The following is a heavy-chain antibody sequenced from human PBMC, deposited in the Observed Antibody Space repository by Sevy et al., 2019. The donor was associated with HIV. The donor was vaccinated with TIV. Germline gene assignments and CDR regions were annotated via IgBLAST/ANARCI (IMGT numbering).Heavy chain of an antibody. D-gene: IGHD1-26*01. CDR2: IYPDDSNT. V-gene: IGHV5-51*01. CDR1: GYTFTTYW. CDR3: ARLEPRGNYYYGMDI. J-gene: IGHJ6*02. Sequence: GESLKISCKGSGYTFTTYWIAWVRQMPGKGLEWMGIIYPDDSNTRYSPSFQGQVTISADKSIGTANLQWSGLKASDTAIYYCARLEPRGNYYYGMDIWGQGTPVTVSS.